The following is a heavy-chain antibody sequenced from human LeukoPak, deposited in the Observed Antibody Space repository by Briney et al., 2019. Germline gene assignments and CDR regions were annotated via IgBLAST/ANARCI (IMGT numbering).Heavy chain of an antibody. CDR2: IYYSGST. J-gene: IGHJ6*03. V-gene: IGHV4-59*01. CDR1: GGSISSYY. D-gene: IGHD3-16*01. CDR3: ARITPYYYYMDV. Sequence: SETLSLTCTVSGGSISSYYWSWLRQPPGKGLGWIGYIYYSGSTNYNPSLKSRVTISVDTSKNQFSLKLSSVTAADTAVYYCARITPYYYYMDVWGKGTTVTVSS.